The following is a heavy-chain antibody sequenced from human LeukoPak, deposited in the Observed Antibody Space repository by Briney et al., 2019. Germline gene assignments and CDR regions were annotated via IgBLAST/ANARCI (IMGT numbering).Heavy chain of an antibody. CDR2: ISSGSGYI. V-gene: IGHV3-21*01. CDR3: VRGWFDF. J-gene: IGHJ5*01. Sequence: GGSLRLSCAASGFTFSSYTMNWVRLAPGKGLEWVSSISSGSGYIQYADSVKGRFTISRDNAENSVFLQMRSLRVDVTALYYCVRGWFDFWGQGTPVTVSS. CDR1: GFTFSSYT.